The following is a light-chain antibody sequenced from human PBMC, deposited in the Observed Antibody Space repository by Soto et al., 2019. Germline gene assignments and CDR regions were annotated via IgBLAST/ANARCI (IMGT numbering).Light chain of an antibody. J-gene: IGLJ1*01. V-gene: IGLV2-14*03. CDR2: DVS. CDR1: SSDIGNYNY. CDR3: NSYSSSTTLYL. Sequence: QSVLTQPASVSGSPGQSIIISCTGTSSDIGNYNYVSWYQQHPGKAPKLMIYDVSHRPSGVSNRFSGSKSGNTASLTISGLQSEDEADYYCNSYSSSTTLYLFGTGTKVTVL.